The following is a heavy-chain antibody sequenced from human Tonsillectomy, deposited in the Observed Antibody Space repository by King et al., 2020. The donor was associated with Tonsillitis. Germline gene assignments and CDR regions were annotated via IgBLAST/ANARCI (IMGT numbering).Heavy chain of an antibody. J-gene: IGHJ2*01. CDR1: GGSISSYY. CDR3: ARWGVVPAAMDRYFDL. Sequence: VQLQESGPGLVKPSETLSLTCTVSGGSISSYYWSWIRQPPGKGLQWIGNVYYSGSTNYNPSLKSRVTISVDTSKNQFSLKLSSVTAADTAVYFCARWGVVPAAMDRYFDLWGRGPPVTGSS. CDR2: VYYSGST. V-gene: IGHV4-59*01. D-gene: IGHD2-2*01.